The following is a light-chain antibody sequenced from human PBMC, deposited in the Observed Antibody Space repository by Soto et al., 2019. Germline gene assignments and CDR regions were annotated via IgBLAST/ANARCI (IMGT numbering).Light chain of an antibody. CDR2: AAS. Sequence: DIQLTQSPSSLSASVGDRVTITCRTSQNINIFLNWYQQKPGRAPMVVISAASNLESGVPSRFSGRGSGTEFTLTISNLQPGDSALYFCQESYSTPLAFGGGTKV. CDR1: QNINIF. J-gene: IGKJ4*01. V-gene: IGKV1-39*01. CDR3: QESYSTPLA.